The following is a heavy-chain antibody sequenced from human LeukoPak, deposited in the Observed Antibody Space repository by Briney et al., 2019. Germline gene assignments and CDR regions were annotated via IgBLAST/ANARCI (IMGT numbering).Heavy chain of an antibody. V-gene: IGHV3-23*01. CDR1: GFTFSSYA. D-gene: IGHD3-3*01. Sequence: GGSLRLSCAASGFTFSSYAMSWVRQAPGKGLEWVSAISGSGGSTYYADSVKGRFTTSRDNSKNTLYLQMNSLRAEDTAVYYCAKPTNYDFWSGLEEGAFDIWGQGTMVTVSS. CDR3: AKPTNYDFWSGLEEGAFDI. CDR2: ISGSGGST. J-gene: IGHJ3*02.